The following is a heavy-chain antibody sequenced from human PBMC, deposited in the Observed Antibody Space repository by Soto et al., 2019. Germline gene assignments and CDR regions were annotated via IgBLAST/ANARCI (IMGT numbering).Heavy chain of an antibody. CDR2: IYSGGST. CDR3: ASSGIVATEDAFDI. CDR1: GFTVSSNY. V-gene: IGHV3-66*01. D-gene: IGHD5-12*01. J-gene: IGHJ3*02. Sequence: GGSLRLSCAASGFTVSSNYMSWVRQAPGKGLEWVSVIYSGGSTYYADSVKGRFTISRDNSKNTLYLQMNSLRAEDTAVYYCASSGIVATEDAFDIWGQGTMVTVSS.